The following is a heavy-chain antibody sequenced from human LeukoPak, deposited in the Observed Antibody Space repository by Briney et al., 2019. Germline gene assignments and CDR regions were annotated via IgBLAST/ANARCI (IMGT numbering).Heavy chain of an antibody. CDR2: ISGSGGST. D-gene: IGHD6-13*01. J-gene: IGHJ4*02. CDR3: AKGGSSWSGYFDY. Sequence: GGSLRLSCAASGFTFSSYGMSWVRQAPGKGLEWVSAISGSGGSTYYADSVKGRFTISRDNSKNTLYLQMNSLRAEDMALYYCAKGGSSWSGYFDYWGQGTLVTVSS. CDR1: GFTFSSYG. V-gene: IGHV3-23*01.